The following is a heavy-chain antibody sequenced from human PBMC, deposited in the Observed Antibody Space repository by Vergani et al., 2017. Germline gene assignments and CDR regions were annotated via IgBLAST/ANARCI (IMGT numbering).Heavy chain of an antibody. D-gene: IGHD6-6*01. V-gene: IGHV1-46*03. CDR3: AIGPSQLGPSESPFLNFDY. J-gene: IGHJ4*02. CDR2: INPSGGST. Sequence: QVQLVQSGAEVKKPGASVKVSCKGSGYTFTSYYMHWVRQAPGQGLEWMGIINPSGGSTSYAQKFQGRVTMTRDTSTSTVYMELSSLRSEDTAVYYCAIGPSQLGPSESPFLNFDYWGQGTLVTVSS. CDR1: GYTFTSYY.